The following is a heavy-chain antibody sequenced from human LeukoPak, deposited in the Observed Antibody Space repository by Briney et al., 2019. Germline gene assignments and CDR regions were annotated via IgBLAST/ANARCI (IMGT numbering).Heavy chain of an antibody. V-gene: IGHV4-31*01. J-gene: IGHJ5*02. CDR3: ARVRDRFLQGRGNWFDP. Sequence: SQTLSLTCTVSGDSLSRAGYYSSWFSQHPGKGLEWHGYIYYSVRTYYNPSRKSLITISVDTSKNQFFLRLSSVTAAEAAVYYCARVRDRFLQGRGNWFDPWGQGTLVTVSS. CDR1: GDSLSRAGYY. CDR2: IYYSVRT. D-gene: IGHD1-1*01.